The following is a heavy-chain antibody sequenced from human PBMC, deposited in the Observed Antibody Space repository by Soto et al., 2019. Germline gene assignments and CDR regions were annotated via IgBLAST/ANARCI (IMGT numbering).Heavy chain of an antibody. Sequence: ASVKVSCKASGYTFTGYYMHWVRQAPGQGLEWMGWINPNSGGTNYAQKFQGRVTMTRDTSISTAYMELSRLRSDDTAVYYCERDRRPSPFGGVIANWFDPWGQGTLVTVSS. CDR2: INPNSGGT. CDR3: ERDRRPSPFGGVIANWFDP. CDR1: GYTFTGYY. D-gene: IGHD3-16*02. V-gene: IGHV1-2*02. J-gene: IGHJ5*02.